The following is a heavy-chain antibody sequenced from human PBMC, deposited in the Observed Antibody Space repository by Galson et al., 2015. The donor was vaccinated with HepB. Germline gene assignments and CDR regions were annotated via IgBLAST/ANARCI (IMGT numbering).Heavy chain of an antibody. CDR1: GGTFSSYT. CDR3: ARERSIAVAGPQFDY. D-gene: IGHD6-19*01. J-gene: IGHJ4*02. Sequence: SVKVSCKASGGTFSSYTISWVRQAPGQGLEWMGRIIPILGIANYAQKFQGRVTITADKSTSTAYMELSSLRSEDTAVYYCARERSIAVAGPQFDYWGQVTLVTVSS. CDR2: IIPILGIA. V-gene: IGHV1-69*04.